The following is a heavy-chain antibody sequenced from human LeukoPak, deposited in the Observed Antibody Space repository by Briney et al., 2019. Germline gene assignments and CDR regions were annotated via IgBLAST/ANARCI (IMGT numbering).Heavy chain of an antibody. CDR1: GFTFDNYA. CDR2: ISGNGDGT. CDR3: ARGGSGWSNYFDY. D-gene: IGHD6-19*01. J-gene: IGHJ4*02. Sequence: PGGSLRLSCTASGFTFDNYAMIWVRQAPGKGLEWVSVISGNGDGTYSADSVKGRFTISRDNSKNTLYLQMNSLRAEDTAVYYCARGGSGWSNYFDYWGQGTLVTVSS. V-gene: IGHV3-23*01.